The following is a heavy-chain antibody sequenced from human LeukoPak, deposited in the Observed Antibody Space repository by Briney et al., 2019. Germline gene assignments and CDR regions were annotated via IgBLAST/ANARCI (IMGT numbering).Heavy chain of an antibody. J-gene: IGHJ3*02. V-gene: IGHV1-2*02. D-gene: IGHD2-2*01. Sequence: GASVKVSCKASGYTFTGYYVHWVRQAPGQGLEWMGWINPNSGGTNYAQKFQGRVTMTRDTSISTAYMELSRLRSDDTAVYYCARENVVPAAVDAFDIWGQGTMVTVSS. CDR3: ARENVVPAAVDAFDI. CDR1: GYTFTGYY. CDR2: INPNSGGT.